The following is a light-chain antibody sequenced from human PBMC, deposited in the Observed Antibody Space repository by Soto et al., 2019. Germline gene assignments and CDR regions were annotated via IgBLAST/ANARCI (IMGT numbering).Light chain of an antibody. CDR2: STS. Sequence: DIQLTQSPSSLSASVGDRVTITCRASQGIGNDLGWYQQKPGKAPKRLIYSTSSLQSGVPSRFSGSGSGTEFTLTIGSLQPDDFATYYCQQYNSYSRTFGQGTKVDIK. CDR1: QGIGND. J-gene: IGKJ1*01. CDR3: QQYNSYSRT. V-gene: IGKV1-17*01.